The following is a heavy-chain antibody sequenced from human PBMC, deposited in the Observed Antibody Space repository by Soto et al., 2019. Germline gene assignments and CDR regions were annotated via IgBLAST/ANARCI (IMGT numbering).Heavy chain of an antibody. D-gene: IGHD5-12*01. Sequence: SVKVSCKASGVTFNRQDMRWVRQAPGQGLEWMGGIIPMFGTPHYAEKFQDRVTITADESTGTAYLELSSLTSEDTAVYYCATTAGIYGYSFDDWGPGTLVTVS. CDR2: IIPMFGTP. CDR1: GVTFNRQD. J-gene: IGHJ4*02. CDR3: ATTAGIYGYSFDD. V-gene: IGHV1-69*13.